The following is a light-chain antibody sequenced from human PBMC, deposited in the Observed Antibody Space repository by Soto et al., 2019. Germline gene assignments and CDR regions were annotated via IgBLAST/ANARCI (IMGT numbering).Light chain of an antibody. CDR1: SDDVGGYNY. Sequence: QSALTQPASVSGSPGQSITISCTGTSDDVGGYNYVSWYRHQPGKAPELMLYDVTNRPSGVSNRFSGSKSGDTASLTISGLQAEDVDDYFCSSSSSSSPIDVFGSGTKVTVL. V-gene: IGLV2-14*03. J-gene: IGLJ1*01. CDR2: DVT. CDR3: SSSSSSSPIDV.